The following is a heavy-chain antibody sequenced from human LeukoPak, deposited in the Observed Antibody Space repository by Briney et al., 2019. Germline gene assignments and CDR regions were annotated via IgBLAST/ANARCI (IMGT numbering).Heavy chain of an antibody. Sequence: SGGSLRLSCAASGFTFSSYAMSWVRQAPGKGLEWVSSISSSSSYIYYADSVKGRFTISRDNAKNSLYLQMNSLRAEDTAVYYCARGTGGSSSSHFDYWGQGTLVTVSS. CDR3: ARGTGGSSSSHFDY. CDR1: GFTFSSYA. D-gene: IGHD6-6*01. J-gene: IGHJ4*02. CDR2: ISSSSSYI. V-gene: IGHV3-21*01.